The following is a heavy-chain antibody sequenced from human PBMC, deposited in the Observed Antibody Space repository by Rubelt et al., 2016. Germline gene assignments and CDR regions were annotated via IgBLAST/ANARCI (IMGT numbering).Heavy chain of an antibody. CDR1: GFTFSSYA. D-gene: IGHD3-16*01. CDR3: ARRAAYVGGEDC. CDR2: IYSGGNT. Sequence: VQLVESGGGVVQPGRSLRLSCAASGFTFSSYAMHWVRQAPGKGLEWVSIIYSGGNTYSADSVKGRFTISRDNSKNTLYLQMNNLRVEDTAVYYCARRAAYVGGEDCWGQGTLVTVSS. V-gene: IGHV3-66*01. J-gene: IGHJ4*02.